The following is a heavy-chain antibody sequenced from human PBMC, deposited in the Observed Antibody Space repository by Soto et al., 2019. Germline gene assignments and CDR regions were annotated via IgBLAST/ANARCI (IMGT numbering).Heavy chain of an antibody. CDR3: ARIGVSSGHESPDFDS. J-gene: IGHJ4*02. V-gene: IGHV1-18*01. CDR1: GYTFNFYG. D-gene: IGHD3-16*01. CDR2: ISGFNGNT. Sequence: ASVKVSCKASGYTFNFYGITWVRQAPGQGLEWMGWISGFNGNTNYAADLQGRVTMTTDTSTSTAYMELRGLRSDGTAVHYCARIGVSSGHESPDFDSWGQGTLVTVSS.